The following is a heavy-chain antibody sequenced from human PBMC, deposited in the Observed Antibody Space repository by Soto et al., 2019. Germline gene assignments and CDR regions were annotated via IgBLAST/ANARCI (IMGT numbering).Heavy chain of an antibody. CDR1: GISVSNSW. Sequence: EVQLVESGGDFVKPGGSLRLACAATGISVSNSWINWVRQSTGKGLEWVGLIKGKSDGGTTDYAATVKGRFAISRDDSKNTVYLQLDNLKTEDTAIYYCTTKMTSVSYWGQGTLVAVSS. V-gene: IGHV3-15*07. J-gene: IGHJ4*02. CDR2: IKGKSDGGTT. CDR3: TTKMTSVSY. D-gene: IGHD6-19*01.